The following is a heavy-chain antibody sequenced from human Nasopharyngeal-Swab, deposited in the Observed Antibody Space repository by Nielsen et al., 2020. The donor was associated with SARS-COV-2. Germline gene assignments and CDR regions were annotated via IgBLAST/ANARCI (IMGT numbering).Heavy chain of an antibody. CDR2: TYYRSKWYN. J-gene: IGHJ4*01. V-gene: IGHV6-1*01. Sequence: WIRQSPSIGREWLGRTYYRSKWYNDYALSVRSRLSINADTSKNQLSLQLNSVTPEDTAVYYCARGSGPHSSEFDYWGHGTLVTVSS. CDR3: ARGSGPHSSEFDY. D-gene: IGHD1-26*01.